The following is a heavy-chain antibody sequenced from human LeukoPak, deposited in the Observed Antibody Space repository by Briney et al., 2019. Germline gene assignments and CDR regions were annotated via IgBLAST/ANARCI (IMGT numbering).Heavy chain of an antibody. D-gene: IGHD5/OR15-5a*01. Sequence: SETLSLTCTVSGGSISSYYWSWIRQPPGKGLEWIGYIYYSGSTNYNPSLKSRVTISVETSKNQFSLKLSSVTAADTAVYYCARANRVSLYYFDYWGQGTLVTVSS. CDR3: ARANRVSLYYFDY. CDR2: IYYSGST. J-gene: IGHJ4*02. V-gene: IGHV4-59*08. CDR1: GGSISSYY.